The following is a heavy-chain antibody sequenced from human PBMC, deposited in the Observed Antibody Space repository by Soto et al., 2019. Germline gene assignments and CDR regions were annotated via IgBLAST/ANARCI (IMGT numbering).Heavy chain of an antibody. D-gene: IGHD2-21*02. J-gene: IGHJ4*02. CDR2: IIPIFGTA. Sequence: ASVKVSFKASGGTFSSYAISWVRQAPGQGLEWMGGIIPIFGTANYAQKFQGRVTITADESTSTAYMELSSLRSEDTAVYYCARDLPCGGDCPFDYWGQGTLVTVSS. CDR3: ARDLPCGGDCPFDY. CDR1: GGTFSSYA. V-gene: IGHV1-69*13.